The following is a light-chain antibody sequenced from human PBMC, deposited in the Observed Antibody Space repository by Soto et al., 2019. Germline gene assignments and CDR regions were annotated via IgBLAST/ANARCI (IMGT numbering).Light chain of an antibody. CDR3: QQYNNWLT. CDR1: QGVSSN. J-gene: IGKJ4*01. Sequence: EIVMTQSPATLSVSPGERATLSCRASQGVSSNLAWYQQKPGQAPRLLIYGASTRATGIPARFSGSGSGTEFTLTISSLPSEDFAVYYCQQYNNWLTFGGGTKVEIK. V-gene: IGKV3-15*01. CDR2: GAS.